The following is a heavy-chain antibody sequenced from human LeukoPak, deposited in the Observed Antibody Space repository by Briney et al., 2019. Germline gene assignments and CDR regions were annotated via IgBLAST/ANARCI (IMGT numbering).Heavy chain of an antibody. CDR1: GFTFISSA. D-gene: IGHD3-22*01. CDR3: AADPSYSSGYRYYFDY. Sequence: SVKVSCKTSGFTFISSAVQWVRQARGQRLEWIGWIVVGSGNTNYAQKFQERVTITRDMSTSTAYMELSSPRSEDTAVYYCAADPSYSSGYRYYFDYWGQGTLVTVSS. CDR2: IVVGSGNT. V-gene: IGHV1-58*01. J-gene: IGHJ4*02.